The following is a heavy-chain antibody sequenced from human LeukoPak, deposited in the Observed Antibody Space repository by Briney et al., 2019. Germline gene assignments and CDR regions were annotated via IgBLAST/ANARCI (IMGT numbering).Heavy chain of an antibody. Sequence: GAPLQICCEGAGSICNRYWISWGRQLPGKGGEGMGRIDPSDWYTNYSPSFQGHVTISADKSISTASLQWSSLKASDTAMYYCARHPAFNWFDPWGQGTLVTVSS. CDR3: ARHPAFNWFDP. V-gene: IGHV5-10-1*01. CDR1: GSICNRYW. CDR2: IDPSDWYT. J-gene: IGHJ5*02.